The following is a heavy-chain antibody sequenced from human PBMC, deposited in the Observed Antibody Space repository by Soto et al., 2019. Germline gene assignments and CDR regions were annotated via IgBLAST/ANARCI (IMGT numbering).Heavy chain of an antibody. J-gene: IGHJ4*02. CDR3: ATGLLHATTDFEY. V-gene: IGHV1-69*06. Sequence: QVQLVQSGAEVKKPGSSVKVSCKASGDTFTTNSLNWVRQAPGQGLEWMGGIIPVVGTTKYAQKYQDRVPITGDKSTNTAYMELSSLRSDDTAVYYCATGLLHATTDFEYRGQGTPVTVSS. CDR2: IIPVVGTT. CDR1: GDTFTTNS. D-gene: IGHD1-26*01.